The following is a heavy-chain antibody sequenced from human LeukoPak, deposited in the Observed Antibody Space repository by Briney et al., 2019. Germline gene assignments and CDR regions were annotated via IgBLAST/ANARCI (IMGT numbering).Heavy chain of an antibody. CDR3: AKGYYYGSGTYADPFDY. Sequence: SETLSLTCAVSGGSISSGGYSWNWIRQPPGKDLEWIGYIYHSGSTYYNPSLKSRVTISVDRSKNQFSLKLSSVTAADTAVYYCAKGYYYGSGTYADPFDYWGQGTLVTVSS. CDR1: GGSISSGGYS. D-gene: IGHD3-10*01. V-gene: IGHV4-30-2*01. J-gene: IGHJ4*02. CDR2: IYHSGST.